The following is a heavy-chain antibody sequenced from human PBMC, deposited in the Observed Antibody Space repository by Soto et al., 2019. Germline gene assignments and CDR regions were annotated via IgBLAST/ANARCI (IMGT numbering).Heavy chain of an antibody. Sequence: SETLSLTCTVSGGSISSYYRSWIRQPPGKGLEWIGYIYYSGSTNYNPSLKSRVTISVDTSKNQFSLKLSSVTAADTAVYYCARLKDYIWGSYRPTYYYYYYMDVWGKGTTVTVSS. D-gene: IGHD3-16*02. CDR1: GGSISSYY. CDR2: IYYSGST. J-gene: IGHJ6*03. V-gene: IGHV4-59*08. CDR3: ARLKDYIWGSYRPTYYYYYYMDV.